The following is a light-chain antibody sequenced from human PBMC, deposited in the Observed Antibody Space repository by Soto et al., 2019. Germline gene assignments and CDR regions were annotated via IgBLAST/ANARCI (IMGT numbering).Light chain of an antibody. J-gene: IGKJ4*01. CDR3: QQLNSYPFS. Sequence: DIQMTQSPSSLSASVGDRVTITCRASQSISSYLNWYQQKPGKAPKLLIYAASSLQSGVPSRFSGSGSRTDFTLIISSLQPEDFATYYCQQLNSYPFSFGGGTKVDIK. CDR2: AAS. CDR1: QSISSY. V-gene: IGKV1-39*01.